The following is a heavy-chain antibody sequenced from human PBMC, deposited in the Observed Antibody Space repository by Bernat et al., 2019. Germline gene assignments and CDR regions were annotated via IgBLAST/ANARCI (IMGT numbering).Heavy chain of an antibody. D-gene: IGHD6-19*01. V-gene: IGHV4-34*01. CDR3: ARYIAVAGTIEAGFDY. CDR1: GGSFSGYY. Sequence: QVQLQQWGAGLLKPSETLSLTCAVYGGSFSGYYWSWIRQPPGKGLEWIGEINHSGSTNYNPSLKSRVTISVDTSKNQFSLELSSVTAADTAVYYCARYIAVAGTIEAGFDYWGQGTLVTVSS. J-gene: IGHJ4*02. CDR2: INHSGST.